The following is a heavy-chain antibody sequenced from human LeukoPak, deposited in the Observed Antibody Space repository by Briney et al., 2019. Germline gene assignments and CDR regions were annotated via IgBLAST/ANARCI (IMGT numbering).Heavy chain of an antibody. CDR1: GFTFSSYA. CDR3: ATRGGLLVRGAPPRSGY. V-gene: IGHV3-23*01. Sequence: PPGGSLRLSCAASGFTFSSYAMSWVRQAPGKGLEWVSAISGSGGSTYYADSVKGRFTISRDNSKNTLYLQMNSLRAEDTAVYYCATRGGLLVRGAPPRSGYWGQGTLVTVSS. D-gene: IGHD3-10*01. CDR2: ISGSGGST. J-gene: IGHJ4*02.